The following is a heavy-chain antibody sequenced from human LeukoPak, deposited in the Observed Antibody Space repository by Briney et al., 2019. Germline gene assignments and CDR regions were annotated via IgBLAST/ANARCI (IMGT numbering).Heavy chain of an antibody. Sequence: ASVRVSCKASGYTFIDYYIHWVRQAPGQGLEWLGWINPNSGVPNYAQKFQGRVTLTRDTSISTAYMALSRLRSDDTAVYYCARDPLGGTRYFDYWGQGNLVTVSS. CDR1: GYTFIDYY. CDR3: ARDPLGGTRYFDY. J-gene: IGHJ4*01. V-gene: IGHV1-2*02. CDR2: INPNSGVP. D-gene: IGHD1-26*01.